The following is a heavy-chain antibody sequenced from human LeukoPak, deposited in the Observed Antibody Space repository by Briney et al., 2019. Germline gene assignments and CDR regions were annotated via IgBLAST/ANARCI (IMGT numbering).Heavy chain of an antibody. D-gene: IGHD3-3*02. CDR3: ARVPVASPVKFDY. CDR1: GYTFTGYY. V-gene: IGHV1-2*02. J-gene: IGHJ4*02. Sequence: APVKVSCKASGYTFTGYYMHWVRQAPGQGLEWMGWINPNSGGTNYAQKFQGRVTMTRDTSISTAYMELSRLRSDDTAVYYCARVPVASPVKFDYWGQGTLVTVSS. CDR2: INPNSGGT.